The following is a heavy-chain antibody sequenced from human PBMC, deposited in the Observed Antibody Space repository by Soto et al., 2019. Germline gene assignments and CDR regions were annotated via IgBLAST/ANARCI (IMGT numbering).Heavy chain of an antibody. V-gene: IGHV3-30-3*01. Sequence: QVQLVESGGGVVQPGRSLRLSCAASGFTFSSYAMHWFRQAPGQGLAWVAVISYDGSNKYYADSVKGRFTISRDNSKNTLYLQMNSLRAEDTAVYYCAREYCTAFAYWGQGTLVTVSS. J-gene: IGHJ4*02. D-gene: IGHD2-21*02. CDR1: GFTFSSYA. CDR2: ISYDGSNK. CDR3: AREYCTAFAY.